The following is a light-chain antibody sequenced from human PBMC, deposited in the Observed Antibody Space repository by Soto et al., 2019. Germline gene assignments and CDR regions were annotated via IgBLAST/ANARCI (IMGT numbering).Light chain of an antibody. CDR1: SSNIGAGYD. V-gene: IGLV1-40*01. CDR3: QSYDTSLSGSGV. Sequence: QPVLTQPPSISGAPGQRVTISCTGSSSNIGAGYDVHWYQQFPGAAPKLLIYDNTNRPSGVPDRFSGSKSGTSASLAITGLQAEDEADYYCQSYDTSLSGSGVFGGGTKVTVL. J-gene: IGLJ3*02. CDR2: DNT.